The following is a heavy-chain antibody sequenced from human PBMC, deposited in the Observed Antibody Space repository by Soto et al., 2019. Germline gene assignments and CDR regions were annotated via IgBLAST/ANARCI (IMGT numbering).Heavy chain of an antibody. J-gene: IGHJ2*01. CDR2: ISYDGSNK. Sequence: QVQLVESGGGVVQPGRSLRLSCAASGFTFSSYAMHWVRQAPGKGLEWVAVISYDGSNKYYADSVKGRFTISRDNSKKTLYLQMNSPRAEDTAVYYCARDERTWDVDTAMGPNWYSDLRGRGTLVTLSS. CDR3: ARDERTWDVDTAMGPNWYSDL. V-gene: IGHV3-30-3*01. D-gene: IGHD5-18*01. CDR1: GFTFSSYA.